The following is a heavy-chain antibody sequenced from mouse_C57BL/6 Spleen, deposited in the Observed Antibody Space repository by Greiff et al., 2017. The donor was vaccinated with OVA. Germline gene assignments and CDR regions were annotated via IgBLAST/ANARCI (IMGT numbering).Heavy chain of an antibody. Sequence: EVKLMESEGGLVQPGSSMKLSCTASGFTFSDYYMAWVRQVPEKGLEWVANINYDGSSTYYLDSLKSRFIISRDNAKNILYLQMSSLKSEDTATYYCARDRNYYGSSHAMDYWGQGTSVTVSS. J-gene: IGHJ4*01. CDR3: ARDRNYYGSSHAMDY. CDR2: INYDGSST. CDR1: GFTFSDYY. V-gene: IGHV5-16*01. D-gene: IGHD1-1*01.